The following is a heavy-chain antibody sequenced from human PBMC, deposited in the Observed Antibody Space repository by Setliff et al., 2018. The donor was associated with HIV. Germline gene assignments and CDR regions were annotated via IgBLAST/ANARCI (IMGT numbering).Heavy chain of an antibody. D-gene: IGHD3-16*01. Sequence: PSETLSLTCAVYGESFSRHYFTWIRQAPGRGLEWIGEINHSAFTKYNPSLASRVTMSIDTSKNQFSLLLSSVTAADTAMYFCARRPGGITRARLDNWGQGTLVTSPQ. V-gene: IGHV4-34*01. CDR2: INHSAFT. J-gene: IGHJ4*02. CDR1: GESFSRHY. CDR3: ARRPGGITRARLDN.